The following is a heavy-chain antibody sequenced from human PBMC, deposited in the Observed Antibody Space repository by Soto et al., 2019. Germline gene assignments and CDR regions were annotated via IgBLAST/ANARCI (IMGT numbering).Heavy chain of an antibody. CDR3: ARGISLSYGSMGV. D-gene: IGHD5-18*01. CDR2: ICYDGSNK. J-gene: IGHJ6*03. V-gene: IGHV3-33*01. CDR1: GFIFSSSG. Sequence: QVQLVESGGGVVQPGRSLRLSCAASGFIFSSSGMHWVRQAPGKGLEWVAVICYDGSNKNYADSVKGRFTISRDNSKSTVDLQMNSLRAEDTAVYYCARGISLSYGSMGVWGKGTPVTVSS.